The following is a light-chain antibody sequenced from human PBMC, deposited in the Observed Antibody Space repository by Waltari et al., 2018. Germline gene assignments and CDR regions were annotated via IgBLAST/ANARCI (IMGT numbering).Light chain of an antibody. Sequence: DIQMTQSPSSVSASVGYRVTITCRASQAIRNYLAWYHQKPGKAPNLLIYAASSSLSGVPSRFSGGGSGTEFTLTIGSLQPEDSGTYYCQQGNTFPLTFGGGTKVEI. CDR3: QQGNTFPLT. CDR2: AAS. J-gene: IGKJ4*01. CDR1: QAIRNY. V-gene: IGKV1-12*01.